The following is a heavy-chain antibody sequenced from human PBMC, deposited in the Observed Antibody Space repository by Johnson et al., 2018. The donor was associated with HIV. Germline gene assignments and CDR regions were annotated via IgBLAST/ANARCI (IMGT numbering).Heavy chain of an antibody. CDR3: ARVVMITFGGVIALDAFDI. CDR2: IKQDGSEK. Sequence: VQLVESGGGVVQPGGSLRLSCAASGFTFSSSWMNWVCQAPEKGLEWVANIKQDGSEKYYLDSVKGRFTISSYNAKNSLYLQMNSLRAEDTALYYCARVVMITFGGVIALDAFDIWGQGTMVIVSS. D-gene: IGHD3-16*02. V-gene: IGHV3-7*03. J-gene: IGHJ3*02. CDR1: GFTFSSSW.